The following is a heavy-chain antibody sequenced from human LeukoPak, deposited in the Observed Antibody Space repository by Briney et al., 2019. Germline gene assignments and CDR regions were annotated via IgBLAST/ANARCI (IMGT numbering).Heavy chain of an antibody. CDR1: GFTFDDYG. Sequence: GWWLRLSCAASGFTFDDYGMSWVRPAPGKGLAWVSGINWNGGSTGYADSVKGRFTISRDNARNSLYLQANSLRAEDTALYYCARRGGYCSSTSCYYYFDYWGQGTLVTVSS. CDR2: INWNGGST. V-gene: IGHV3-20*04. CDR3: ARRGGYCSSTSCYYYFDY. J-gene: IGHJ4*02. D-gene: IGHD2-2*01.